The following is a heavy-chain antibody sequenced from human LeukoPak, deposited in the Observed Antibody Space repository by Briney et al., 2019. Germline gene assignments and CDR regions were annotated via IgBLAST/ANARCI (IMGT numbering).Heavy chain of an antibody. CDR3: ARDGLVVVVAATQLNYFDY. CDR1: GGSISSYY. Sequence: SETLSLTCTVSGGSISSYYWGWIRQPAGKGLEWIGRIYTSGSTNYNPSLKSRVTMSVDTSKNQFSLKLSSVTAADTAVYYCARDGLVVVVAATQLNYFDYWGQGTLVTVSS. D-gene: IGHD2-15*01. V-gene: IGHV4-4*07. CDR2: IYTSGST. J-gene: IGHJ4*02.